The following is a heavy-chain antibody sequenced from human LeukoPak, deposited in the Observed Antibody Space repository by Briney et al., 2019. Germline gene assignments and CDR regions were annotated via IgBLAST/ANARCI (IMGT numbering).Heavy chain of an antibody. CDR2: LHYSGST. CDR1: GGSISSSSYY. J-gene: IGHJ3*02. V-gene: IGHV4-39*07. Sequence: PSETLSLTCTVSGGSISSSSYYWGWIRQPPGKGLEWIGSLHYSGSTTNNPSLKSRVTISVDTSKNQFSLKLSSVTAADTAVYYCARDHFEGQLVDAFDIWGQGTMVTVSS. CDR3: ARDHFEGQLVDAFDI. D-gene: IGHD6-13*01.